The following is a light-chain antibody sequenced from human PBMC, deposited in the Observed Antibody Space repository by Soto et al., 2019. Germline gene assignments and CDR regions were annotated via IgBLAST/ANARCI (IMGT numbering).Light chain of an antibody. CDR1: SSDVGGYNY. V-gene: IGLV2-8*01. CDR3: SSYAGSNNFV. J-gene: IGLJ1*01. CDR2: EVS. Sequence: QSVLTQPPSASGSPGQSVTISCTGTSSDVGGYNYVSWYQQHPGKAPKLMIYEVSKRPSGVPDRFSGSKSGNTASLTVSRLQAEDEADYYCSSYAGSNNFVFGPGTKVTVL.